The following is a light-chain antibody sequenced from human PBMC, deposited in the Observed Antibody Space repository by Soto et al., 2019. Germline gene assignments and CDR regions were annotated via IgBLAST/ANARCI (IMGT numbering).Light chain of an antibody. Sequence: QSVLTQPPSASGSPGQSVAISCTGTSSDVGGYNYVSWYQQHPGKAPKLMIYEVNKRPSGVPDRFYGSKSGNTASLTVSGLQAGDEAEYYCSSYAGSSNVFGTGTKVTVL. CDR2: EVN. J-gene: IGLJ1*01. CDR1: SSDVGGYNY. CDR3: SSYAGSSNV. V-gene: IGLV2-8*01.